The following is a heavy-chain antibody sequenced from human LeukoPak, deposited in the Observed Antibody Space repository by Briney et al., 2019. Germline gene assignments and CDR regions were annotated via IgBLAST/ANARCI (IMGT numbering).Heavy chain of an antibody. V-gene: IGHV4-31*03. J-gene: IGHJ6*02. CDR3: ARAESHYYYYGMDV. CDR1: GGSTSSGGYY. Sequence: PSETLSLTCTVSGGSTSSGGYYWSWIRQHPGKGLEWIGYIYYSGSTYYNPSLKSRVTISVDTSKNQFSLKLSFVTAADTAVYYCARAESHYYYYGMDVWGQGTTVTVSS. CDR2: IYYSGST.